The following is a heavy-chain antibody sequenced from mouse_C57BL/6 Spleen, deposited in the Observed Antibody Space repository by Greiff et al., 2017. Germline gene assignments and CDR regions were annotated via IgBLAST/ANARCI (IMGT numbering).Heavy chain of an antibody. Sequence: QVQLQQPGAELVEPGASVKLSCKASGYTFTSYWMHWVKQRPGRGLEWIGRIDTNSGGTKYNEQFKSKATLTVDKHSSTAYMQLSRLTSEDSAVYYCAREQIYDGFDYWGQGTTLTVSS. CDR2: IDTNSGGT. V-gene: IGHV1-72*01. CDR3: AREQIYDGFDY. J-gene: IGHJ2*01. D-gene: IGHD2-3*01. CDR1: GYTFTSYW.